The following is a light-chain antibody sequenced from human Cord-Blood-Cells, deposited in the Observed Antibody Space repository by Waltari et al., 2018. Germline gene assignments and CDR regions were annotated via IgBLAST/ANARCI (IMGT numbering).Light chain of an antibody. CDR1: SSDVGRYNL. CDR2: EGS. CDR3: CSYAGSSTYYV. V-gene: IGLV2-23*01. Sequence: QSALTQPASVSGSPGQSITISCTGTSSDVGRYNLVFWYQQHPGKAPKPMMYEGSKRPSGVANRFSGSKSCNTASLTISGLQAEDEADYYCCSYAGSSTYYVFGTGTKVTVL. J-gene: IGLJ1*01.